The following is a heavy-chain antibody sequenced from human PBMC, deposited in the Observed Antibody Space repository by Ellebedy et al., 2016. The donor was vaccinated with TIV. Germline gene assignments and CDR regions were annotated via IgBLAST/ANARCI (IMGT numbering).Heavy chain of an antibody. CDR3: ARGHCSGSSCLYYYYGMDV. D-gene: IGHD2-15*01. CDR1: GFTFSRYW. CDR2: IRQDGSDK. J-gene: IGHJ6*02. Sequence: GGSLRLSCAASGFTFSRYWMNWVRQAPGKGLEWVANIRQDGSDKDYVDSVKGRFTISRDNAKNSLYLQMNSLRAEDKAVYYCARGHCSGSSCLYYYYGMDVWGQGTTVTVAS. V-gene: IGHV3-7*03.